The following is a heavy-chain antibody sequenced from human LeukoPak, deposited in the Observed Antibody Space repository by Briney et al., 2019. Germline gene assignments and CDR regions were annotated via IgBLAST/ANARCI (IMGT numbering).Heavy chain of an antibody. CDR2: FDPEDGET. CDR3: AREVKPLAAFDI. Sequence: ASVKVSCKVSGYTLTELSMHWVRQAPGKGLEWMGGFDPEDGETIYAQKFQGRVTMTEGTSTDTAYMELSSLRSEDTAVYYCAREVKPLAAFDIWGQGTMVTVSS. J-gene: IGHJ3*02. V-gene: IGHV1-24*01. CDR1: GYTLTELS. D-gene: IGHD4-11*01.